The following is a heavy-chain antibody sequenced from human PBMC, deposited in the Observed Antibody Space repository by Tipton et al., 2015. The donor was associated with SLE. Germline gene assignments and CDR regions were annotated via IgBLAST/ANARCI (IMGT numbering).Heavy chain of an antibody. CDR2: ISWNSGSI. D-gene: IGHD6-13*01. CDR1: GFTFDDYA. J-gene: IGHJ2*01. V-gene: IGHV3-9*01. Sequence: SLRLSCAASGFTFDDYAMHWVRQAPGKGLEWVSGISWNSGSIGYADSVKGRFTISRDNAKNSLYLQMNSLRAEDTALYYCAKDMSPLGYSSSWYGWYFDLGGRGTLVTVSA. CDR3: AKDMSPLGYSSSWYGWYFDL.